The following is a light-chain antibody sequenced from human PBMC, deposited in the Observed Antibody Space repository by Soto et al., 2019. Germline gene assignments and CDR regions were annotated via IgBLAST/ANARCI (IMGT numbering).Light chain of an antibody. V-gene: IGKV3-11*01. CDR3: QQRSNWPSIT. CDR2: DAS. Sequence: EIVLTQSPATLSLSPGERATLSCGASQSVSTYLAWYQQKPGQAPRLLIYDASNRATVIPARFSGSGSGTDFTLTINSLEPEDSAVYYCQQRSNWPSITFGQGTRLEIK. J-gene: IGKJ5*01. CDR1: QSVSTY.